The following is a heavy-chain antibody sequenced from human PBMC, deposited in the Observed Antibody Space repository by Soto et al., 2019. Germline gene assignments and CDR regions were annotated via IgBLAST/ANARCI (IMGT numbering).Heavy chain of an antibody. D-gene: IGHD3-10*01. Sequence: QVQLVQSGAEVKKPGASVKVSCKASGYTFTSYDINWVRQATGQGLEWMGWMNPNSGNTGYAQKFQGRVTMTRNTSISTAYMALSSLRSEDTAVYYCASIHYGSGSYDYWGQGTLVTVSS. V-gene: IGHV1-8*01. CDR2: MNPNSGNT. J-gene: IGHJ4*02. CDR1: GYTFTSYD. CDR3: ASIHYGSGSYDY.